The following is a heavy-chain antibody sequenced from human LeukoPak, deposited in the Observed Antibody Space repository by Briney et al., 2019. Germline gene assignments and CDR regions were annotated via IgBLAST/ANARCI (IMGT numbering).Heavy chain of an antibody. V-gene: IGHV4-30-4*01. CDR2: IYYSGST. CDR1: GGSISSGGYY. D-gene: IGHD4-17*01. J-gene: IGHJ4*02. Sequence: SQTLSLTCTVSGGSISSGGYYWSWIRQHPGKGLEWIGYIYYSGSTNYNPSLKSRVTISVDTSKNQFSLKLSSVTAADTAVYYCARHRKTTVTYLDYWGQGTLVTVSS. CDR3: ARHRKTTVTYLDY.